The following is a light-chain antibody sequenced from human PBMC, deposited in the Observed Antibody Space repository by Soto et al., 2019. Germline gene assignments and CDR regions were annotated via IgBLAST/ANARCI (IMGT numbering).Light chain of an antibody. J-gene: IGLJ2*01. CDR1: SSNIGRNY. V-gene: IGLV1-47*01. Sequence: QSVLTQTPSVSGTPGQRVNISCSGSSSNIGRNYVYWYHQFPGTAPKLLIYRDNERPSGVPDRFSGYKSGTSASRAISGLRSGDEADYHCATWDDSLGGPVFGGGTKLTVL. CDR2: RDN. CDR3: ATWDDSLGGPV.